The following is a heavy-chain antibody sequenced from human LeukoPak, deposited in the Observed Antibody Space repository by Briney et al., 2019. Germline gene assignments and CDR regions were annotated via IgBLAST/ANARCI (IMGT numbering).Heavy chain of an antibody. D-gene: IGHD6-13*01. CDR2: IKQDGSEK. CDR1: GFTFSSYW. J-gene: IGHJ4*02. Sequence: GGSLRLSCAASGFTFSSYWMSWVRQAPGKRLDWVANIKQDGSEKYYVDSVKCRFTISRDNAKNSLYLQMNSLRAEDTAVYYCARGTIAAAGYYYFDYWGQGTQVTVSS. V-gene: IGHV3-7*04. CDR3: ARGTIAAAGYYYFDY.